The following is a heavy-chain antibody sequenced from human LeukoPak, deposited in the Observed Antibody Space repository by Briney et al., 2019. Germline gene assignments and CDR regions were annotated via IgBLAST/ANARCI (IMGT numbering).Heavy chain of an antibody. CDR3: ARVKRERWFGEDI. D-gene: IGHD3-10*01. CDR2: IIPTFGTA. V-gene: IGHV1-69*13. CDR1: GGTFSSYA. J-gene: IGHJ4*02. Sequence: ASVKVSCKASGGTFSSYAISWVRQAPGQGLEWMGGIIPTFGTANYAQKFQGRVTITADESTSTAYMELSSLRSEDTAVYYCARVKRERWFGEDIWGQGTLVTVSS.